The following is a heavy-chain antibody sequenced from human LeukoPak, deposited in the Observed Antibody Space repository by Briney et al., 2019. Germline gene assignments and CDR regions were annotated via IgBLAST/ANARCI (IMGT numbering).Heavy chain of an antibody. V-gene: IGHV1-18*01. CDR3: ARDLNYVTLGYDILADVGYYFDY. Sequence: ASVKVSCKASGYTFTMYGISWVRQAPGQGLQWLGWISPHNGNTKYAQDLQGRVSMTTDTSTSTAYLELRSLRSDDTAIYYCARDLNYVTLGYDILADVGYYFDYWGPGSLVTVSS. CDR1: GYTFTMYG. D-gene: IGHD3-9*01. CDR2: ISPHNGNT. J-gene: IGHJ4*02.